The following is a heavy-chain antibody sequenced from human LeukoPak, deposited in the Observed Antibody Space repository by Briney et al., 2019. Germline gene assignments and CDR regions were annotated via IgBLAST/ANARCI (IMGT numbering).Heavy chain of an antibody. V-gene: IGHV3-23*01. CDR2: ISGSGTTT. D-gene: IGHD5-12*01. CDR3: AKGGYIGYNGLFDI. J-gene: IGHJ3*02. CDR1: GFTFSTYI. Sequence: GGSLRPSCEASGFTFSTYIVRWVRQAPGKGLQWVSAISGSGTTTYYADSVKGRFTISRDDSKNMLYLQMNSLGAEDTATDYWAKGGYIGYNGLFDIWGQGTMVTVSS.